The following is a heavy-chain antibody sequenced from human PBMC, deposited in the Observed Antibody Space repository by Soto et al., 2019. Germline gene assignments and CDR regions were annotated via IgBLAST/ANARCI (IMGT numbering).Heavy chain of an antibody. D-gene: IGHD3-9*01. CDR1: GGSFSGYY. J-gene: IGHJ5*01. CDR3: ARPHYYILTGYSGSGWFES. CDR2: INHSGST. Sequence: QVQLQQWGAGLLKPSETLSLTCAVYGGSFSGYYWCWIRQPPGKGLEWIGEINHSGSTNYNPSLQSRVTISVETSKNQFSLKLSSVNAADTAVYYCARPHYYILTGYSGSGWFESWGQGTLVTVSS. V-gene: IGHV4-34*01.